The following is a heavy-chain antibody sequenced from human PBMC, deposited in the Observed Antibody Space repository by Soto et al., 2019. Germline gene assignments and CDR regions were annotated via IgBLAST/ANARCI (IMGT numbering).Heavy chain of an antibody. Sequence: GGSLRLSCAASGFPFSNYGMHWVRQAPGKGLEWLAVVSFDGKVTYYADSVKGRFTISRDNSKNTLYLQINSLRDEDTAVYYCEKEWKEYNSKWYFRHWGQGTLVTVSS. V-gene: IGHV3-30*18. D-gene: IGHD1-1*01. CDR3: EKEWKEYNSKWYFRH. J-gene: IGHJ4*02. CDR2: VSFDGKVT. CDR1: GFPFSNYG.